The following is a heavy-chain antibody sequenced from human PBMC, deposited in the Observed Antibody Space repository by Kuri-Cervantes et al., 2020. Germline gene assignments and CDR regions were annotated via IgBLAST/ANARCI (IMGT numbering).Heavy chain of an antibody. CDR3: ARVEAMTTVTPGYRCYFDY. V-gene: IGHV4-59*08. Sequence: SETLSLTCTVSGGSISSYYWSWIRQPPGKGLEWIGYIYYSGSTYYNPSLKSRVTISVDTSKNQFSLKLSSVTAADTAVYYCARVEAMTTVTPGYRCYFDYWGQGTLVTVSS. CDR1: GGSISSYY. J-gene: IGHJ4*02. D-gene: IGHD4-11*01. CDR2: IYYSGST.